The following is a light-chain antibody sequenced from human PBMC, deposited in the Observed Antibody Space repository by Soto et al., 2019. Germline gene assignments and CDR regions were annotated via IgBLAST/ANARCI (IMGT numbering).Light chain of an antibody. CDR1: QSISTY. CDR2: ATS. Sequence: DIQMTQSPSSLSASVGDRVTITCRASQSISTYLIWYQHKPGKAXKLLIYATSSLQSGVPSRFSGSGSGTDFTLPISSLQPEDFATYYCQQSYSTPPGTFGQGTKVDIK. V-gene: IGKV1-39*01. CDR3: QQSYSTPPGT. J-gene: IGKJ1*01.